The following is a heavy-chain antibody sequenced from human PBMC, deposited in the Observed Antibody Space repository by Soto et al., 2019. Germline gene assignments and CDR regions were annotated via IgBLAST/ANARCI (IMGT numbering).Heavy chain of an antibody. Sequence: QVQLVESGGGVVQPGRSLRLSCAASGFTFSSYGMHWVRQAPGKGLEWVAVISYDGSNKYYADSVKGRFTISRDNSKNTLYLQMNSLRAEDTAAYYCAKDATPDDYGDYVDYWGQGTLVTVSS. CDR3: AKDATPDDYGDYVDY. D-gene: IGHD4-17*01. CDR1: GFTFSSYG. V-gene: IGHV3-30*18. J-gene: IGHJ4*02. CDR2: ISYDGSNK.